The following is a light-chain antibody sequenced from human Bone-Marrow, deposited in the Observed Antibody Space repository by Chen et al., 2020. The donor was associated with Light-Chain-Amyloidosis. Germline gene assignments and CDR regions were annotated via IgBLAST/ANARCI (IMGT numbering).Light chain of an antibody. CDR3: QVWDRSSDRPV. CDR2: DDS. Sequence: SYVLTQPSSVSVAPGQTATIACGGNKIGSTSVHWYQQTPGQAPLLVVYDDSDRPSGIPERLSGSNSGNTATLTISRVVAGDEADYYCQVWDRSSDRPVFGGGTKLTVL. J-gene: IGLJ3*02. CDR1: KIGSTS. V-gene: IGLV3-21*02.